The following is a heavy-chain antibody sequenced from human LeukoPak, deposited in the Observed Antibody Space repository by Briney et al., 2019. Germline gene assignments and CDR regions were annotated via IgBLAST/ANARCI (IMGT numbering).Heavy chain of an antibody. CDR2: SIPIFGTA. Sequence: SVNVSYKPSRRTVSSYAIIWVRQAPGQGLEWMGGSIPIFGTANYAQKFQGRVTITAVESTSTAYMELSSLRSDDTAVYYCARDSSGYYSSHRKLDIWGQGTMVTVSS. CDR3: ARDSSGYYSSHRKLDI. V-gene: IGHV1-69*13. J-gene: IGHJ3*02. CDR1: RRTVSSYA. D-gene: IGHD3-22*01.